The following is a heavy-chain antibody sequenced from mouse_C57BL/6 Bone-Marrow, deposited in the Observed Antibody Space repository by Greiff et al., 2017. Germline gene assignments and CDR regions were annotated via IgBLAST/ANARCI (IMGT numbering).Heavy chain of an antibody. CDR3: ARRGSDGGWFAY. V-gene: IGHV1-54*01. CDR1: GYAFTNYL. J-gene: IGHJ3*01. CDR2: INPGSGGT. Sequence: VQLQESGAELVRPGTSVKVSCKASGYAFTNYLIEWVKQRPGQGRDWIGVINPGSGGTNYNEKFKGKATLTADKSSSTAYVQLPSLTSEDSAVYFCARRGSDGGWFAYWGQGTLVTVSA. D-gene: IGHD6-1*01.